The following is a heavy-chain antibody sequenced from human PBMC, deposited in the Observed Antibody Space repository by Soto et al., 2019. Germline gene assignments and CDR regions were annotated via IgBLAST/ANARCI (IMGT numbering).Heavy chain of an antibody. CDR1: GGCMSSYD. D-gene: IGHD3-3*01. CDR3: ARGQRFSDWFDP. V-gene: IGHV4-4*07. CDR2: VYSSVGT. J-gene: IGHJ5*02. Sequence: XATLSLTCTVSGGCMSSYDWTWIRQPAGKGLEWIGRVYSSVGTHYNPSLKSRVTITLDTSKNKFSLRLLSVTDADTAVYYCARGQRFSDWFDPWGQGTLVTVSS.